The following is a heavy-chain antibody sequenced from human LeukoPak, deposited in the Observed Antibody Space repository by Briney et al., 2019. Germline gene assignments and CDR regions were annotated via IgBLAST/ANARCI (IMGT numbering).Heavy chain of an antibody. V-gene: IGHV3-7*03. D-gene: IGHD5-24*01. CDR3: AKEGRSLQTY. CDR1: GFMFSSNW. Sequence: GGSLRLSCAASGFMFSSNWMSWVRLAPGKRLEWVASIKEDGTETYYVDSVKGRFTISRDNAKNSLYLQMNSLRVEDTAVYYCAKEGRSLQTYWGQGTLVTVSS. CDR2: IKEDGTET. J-gene: IGHJ4*02.